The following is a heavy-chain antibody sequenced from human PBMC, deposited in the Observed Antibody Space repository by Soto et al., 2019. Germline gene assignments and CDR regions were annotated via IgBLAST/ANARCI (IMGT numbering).Heavy chain of an antibody. D-gene: IGHD3-16*01. Sequence: QVQLQESGPGLVKPSQTLSLTCTVSGGSINSGGYYWTWLRQYPGKGLEWIGYIYYRGSTYYNPSLECRVTISIDTSENQFSLNLISVTASDTAVYYCARARPYGPTSHYGMDVWGQGTTVTVSS. CDR2: IYYRGST. CDR1: GGSINSGGYY. J-gene: IGHJ6*02. V-gene: IGHV4-31*03. CDR3: ARARPYGPTSHYGMDV.